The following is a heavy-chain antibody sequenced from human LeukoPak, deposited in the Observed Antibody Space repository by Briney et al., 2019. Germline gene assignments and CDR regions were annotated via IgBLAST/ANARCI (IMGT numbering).Heavy chain of an antibody. V-gene: IGHV3-74*01. CDR1: GFTFTTSW. CDR3: TRVGWDVLDGAFDY. Sequence: PGGSLRLSCAASGFTFTTSWMHWVRQAPGKGLVWVSRINTDGSDTSYADSVKGRFTISRDNAKNTVYLQMNSLRAEDTAVYFCTRVGWDVLDGAFDYWGQGTPVTVSS. J-gene: IGHJ4*02. CDR2: INTDGSDT. D-gene: IGHD1-26*01.